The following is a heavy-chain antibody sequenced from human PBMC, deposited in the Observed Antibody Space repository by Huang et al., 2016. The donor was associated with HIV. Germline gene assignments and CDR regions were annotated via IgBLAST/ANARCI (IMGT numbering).Heavy chain of an antibody. Sequence: QVQLQESGQGLVKPSDTLSLTCIVSGDSVDSSYSYWGWVRQPPGKGLEWMGSIYSQGNTYYNKYLKSRITISVDTSKNHFSLNLKTVTAADTAVYYCSRVPSTPATELWGQGTMVTVSS. V-gene: IGHV4-39*02. CDR1: GDSVDSSYSY. J-gene: IGHJ3*01. CDR3: SRVPSTPATEL. D-gene: IGHD1-1*01. CDR2: IYSQGNT.